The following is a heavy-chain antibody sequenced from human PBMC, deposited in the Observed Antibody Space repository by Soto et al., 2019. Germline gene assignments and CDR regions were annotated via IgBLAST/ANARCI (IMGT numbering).Heavy chain of an antibody. Sequence: QVQLQESGPGLVKPSQTLSLTCTVSGGSISSGGYYWSWIRQHPGKGLEWIGYIYYSGSTYYNPSLKRRVAISVDTSKSQFSLKLSSLPAADTAVYYCARKAWPSAAFDYWGQGTLVTVSS. V-gene: IGHV4-31*03. CDR1: GGSISSGGYY. J-gene: IGHJ4*02. D-gene: IGHD5-12*01. CDR2: IYYSGST. CDR3: ARKAWPSAAFDY.